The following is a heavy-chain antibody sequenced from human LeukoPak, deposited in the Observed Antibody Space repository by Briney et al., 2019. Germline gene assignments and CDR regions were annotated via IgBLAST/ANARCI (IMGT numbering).Heavy chain of an antibody. D-gene: IGHD3-10*01. V-gene: IGHV3-53*05. CDR2: IYTGGST. J-gene: IGHJ4*02. CDR1: GFTVSSNY. CDR3: AKDPVLGQVGYLSGSSKYYFDS. Sequence: PGGSLRLSCAASGFTVSSNYMSWVRQAPGKGLEWVSVIYTGGSTYYADSVKGRFTISRDNSKNTLSLQMNSLRFEDTAVYYCAKDPVLGQVGYLSGSSKYYFDSWGQGTLVTVSS.